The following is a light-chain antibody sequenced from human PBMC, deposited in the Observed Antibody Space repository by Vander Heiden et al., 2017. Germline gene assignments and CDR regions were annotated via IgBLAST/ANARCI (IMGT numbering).Light chain of an antibody. CDR2: DAS. Sequence: MTQSPSFVSASVGDRVTISCRASQYSSSWLAWYQQKPGEAPKLLISDASRLQDEVPPRFSGSGSGTEFTLTISSLQPEDSASYYCQQNENFPVAFGQGTKVEVK. CDR1: QYSSSW. CDR3: QQNENFPVA. V-gene: IGKV1-12*01. J-gene: IGKJ1*01.